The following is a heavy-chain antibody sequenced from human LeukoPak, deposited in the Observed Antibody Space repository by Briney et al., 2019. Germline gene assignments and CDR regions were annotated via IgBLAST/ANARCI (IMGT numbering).Heavy chain of an antibody. CDR1: GGSFSGYY. CDR2: INHSGST. CDR3: AREYYYDSSGHFY. J-gene: IGHJ4*02. Sequence: SGTLSLTCAAYGGSFSGYYWSWIRQPPEKGLEWIGEINHSGSTNYNPSLKSRVTISVDTSKNQFSLKLSSVTAADTAVYYCAREYYYDSSGHFYWGQGTLVTVSS. V-gene: IGHV4-34*01. D-gene: IGHD3-22*01.